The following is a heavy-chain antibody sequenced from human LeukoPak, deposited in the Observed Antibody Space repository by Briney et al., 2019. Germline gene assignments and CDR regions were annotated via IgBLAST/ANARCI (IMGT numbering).Heavy chain of an antibody. Sequence: ASVKVSCKASGYTFTSYDINWVRQATGQGLEWMGWMNPNSGNTGYAQKFQGRVTITRNTSISTAYMELRSLRSEDTAVYYCMSTSNWGSVIFDYWGQGTLVTVSS. CDR2: MNPNSGNT. J-gene: IGHJ4*02. CDR3: MSTSNWGSVIFDY. CDR1: GYTFTSYD. V-gene: IGHV1-8*03. D-gene: IGHD7-27*01.